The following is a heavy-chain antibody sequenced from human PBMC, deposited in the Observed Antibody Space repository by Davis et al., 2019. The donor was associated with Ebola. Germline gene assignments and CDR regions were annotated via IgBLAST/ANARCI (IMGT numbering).Heavy chain of an antibody. CDR3: ARDKGPYNWFDP. Sequence: LRLSCTVSGGSVSSGSYYWNWIRQPPGKGLEWIGYIYYSGSTYYNPSLKSRVTISVDTSKNQFSLKLSSVTAADTAVYYCARDKGPYNWFDPWGQGTLVTVSS. CDR1: GGSVSSGSYY. V-gene: IGHV4-30-4*08. J-gene: IGHJ5*02. CDR2: IYYSGST.